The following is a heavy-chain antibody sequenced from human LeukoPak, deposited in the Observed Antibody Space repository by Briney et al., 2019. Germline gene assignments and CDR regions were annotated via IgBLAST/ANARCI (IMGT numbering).Heavy chain of an antibody. Sequence: SQTLSLTCAISGDSVSTNSASWNWIRQSPSRGLEWLGRTYYKSKWYNDYSVSVKSRITVIPDTSKNQFSLQLNSVTVEDTAVYFWARGHRFAFDYWGQGTLVTVSS. J-gene: IGHJ4*02. CDR1: GDSVSTNSAS. D-gene: IGHD3-10*01. CDR3: ARGHRFAFDY. CDR2: TYYKSKWYN. V-gene: IGHV6-1*01.